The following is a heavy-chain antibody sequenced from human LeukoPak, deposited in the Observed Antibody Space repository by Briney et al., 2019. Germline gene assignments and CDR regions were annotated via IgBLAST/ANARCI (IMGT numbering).Heavy chain of an antibody. Sequence: SQTLSLTCAITGDSVSSSTAAWNWVRRSPSRGLEWLGRTYYRSKWYTDYAVSVRSRININPGTSKNQFSLQLNSVTPEDTAVYYCARYPTGWYLDYWGQGTLVTVSS. D-gene: IGHD6-19*01. CDR3: ARYPTGWYLDY. CDR2: TYYRSKWYT. V-gene: IGHV6-1*01. J-gene: IGHJ4*02. CDR1: GDSVSSSTAA.